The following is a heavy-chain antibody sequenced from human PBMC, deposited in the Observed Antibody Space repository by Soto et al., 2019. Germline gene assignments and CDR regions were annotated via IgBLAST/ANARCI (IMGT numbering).Heavy chain of an antibody. Sequence: PGGSLRLSCAASGFTFSSYEMNWVRQAPGKGLEWVSYISSSGSSIYYADSVEGRFTISRDNAKNSLYLQMNSLRAEDTAVYYCARVPNYGVDGMDVWGQGTTVTVSS. CDR3: ARVPNYGVDGMDV. D-gene: IGHD4-17*01. V-gene: IGHV3-48*03. J-gene: IGHJ6*02. CDR1: GFTFSSYE. CDR2: ISSSGSSI.